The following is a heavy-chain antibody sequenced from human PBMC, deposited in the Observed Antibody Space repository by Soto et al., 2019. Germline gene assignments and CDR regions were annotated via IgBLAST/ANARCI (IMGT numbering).Heavy chain of an antibody. J-gene: IGHJ4*02. D-gene: IGHD4-17*01. CDR2: IHYSGNT. CDR1: GGSISSGDYY. CDR3: ARTPGGAPADYYFDY. V-gene: IGHV4-31*03. Sequence: PSETLSLTCTGSGGSISSGDYYCSWIRPHPGGGLEWIGYIHYSGNTYYDPSLKSRLTMSVDTSKNQFSLNLSSVTAADTAVYYCARTPGGAPADYYFDYWGLGTLVTVSS.